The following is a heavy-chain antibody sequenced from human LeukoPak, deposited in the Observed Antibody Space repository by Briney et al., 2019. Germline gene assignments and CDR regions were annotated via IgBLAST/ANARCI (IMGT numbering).Heavy chain of an antibody. CDR2: ISSSGDTI. CDR3: ARDSVYYDSSGYYDS. D-gene: IGHD3-22*01. V-gene: IGHV3-11*04. CDR1: GGSISSSSSY. Sequence: KTSETLSLTCTVSGGSISSSSSYWGWIRQPPGKGLEWVSYISSSGDTIYYRDSVKGRFTISRDSAKNSLYLQMNSLRAEDTAVYYCARDSVYYDSSGYYDSWGQGTLVTVSS. J-gene: IGHJ4*02.